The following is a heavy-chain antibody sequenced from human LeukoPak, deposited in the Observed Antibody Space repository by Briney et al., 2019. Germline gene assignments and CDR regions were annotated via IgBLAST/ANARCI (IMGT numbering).Heavy chain of an antibody. CDR1: GFTLSSYA. CDR2: ISGSGGST. D-gene: IGHD2-15*01. CDR3: AKLWAVVAATGAFDT. V-gene: IGHV3-23*01. J-gene: IGHJ3*02. Sequence: GGSLRLSCAASGFTLSSYAMSWVRQAPGKGLEWVSAISGSGGSTYYADSVKGRFTISRDNSKNTLYLQMNSLRAEDTAVYYCAKLWAVVAATGAFDTWGQGTMVTVSS.